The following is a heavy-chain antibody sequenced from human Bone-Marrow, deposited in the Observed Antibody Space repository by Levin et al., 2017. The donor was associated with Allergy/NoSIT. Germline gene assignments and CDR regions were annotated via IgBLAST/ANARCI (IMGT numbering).Heavy chain of an antibody. D-gene: IGHD6-13*01. Sequence: GESLKISCAASGFSFSSSSMHWVRQAPGKGLEWVSSISSSGACIYYADSVKGRFTIARDNAKNSLFLQMNSLRAEDTAVYYCAREWGGAAAGTFGFYFDYWGQGTLVTVSS. J-gene: IGHJ4*02. CDR2: ISSSGACI. CDR1: GFSFSSSS. V-gene: IGHV3-21*01. CDR3: AREWGGAAAGTFGFYFDY.